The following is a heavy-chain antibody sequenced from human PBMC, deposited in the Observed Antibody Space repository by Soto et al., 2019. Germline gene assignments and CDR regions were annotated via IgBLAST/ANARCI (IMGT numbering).Heavy chain of an antibody. CDR2: IYHSGST. V-gene: IGHV4-4*02. Sequence: QVQLQESGPGLVKPSGTLSLTCAVSGGSISSSNWWSWVRQPPGKGLEWIGEIYHSGSTNYNPSLKTRLTISVDKSKNQFSLKLSSVTAADTAVYYCARSGYSYGSSYFDYWGQGTLVTVSS. CDR1: GGSISSSNW. D-gene: IGHD5-18*01. CDR3: ARSGYSYGSSYFDY. J-gene: IGHJ4*02.